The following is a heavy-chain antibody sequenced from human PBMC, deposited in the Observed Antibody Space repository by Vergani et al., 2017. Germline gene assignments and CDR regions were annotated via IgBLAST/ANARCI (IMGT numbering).Heavy chain of an antibody. Sequence: EVQLVESGGGLVQPGGSLRLSCAASGFTFSSYWMHWVRQAPGKRLVWVSRINSDGSSTSYADSVKGRFTISRDNAKNTLYLQMNSLRAEDTAVYYCARVAHYDCWSGYPYTTDYYYDYYMDVWGKGTTVTVSS. D-gene: IGHD3-3*01. CDR1: GFTFSSYW. CDR3: ARVAHYDCWSGYPYTTDYYYDYYMDV. J-gene: IGHJ6*03. V-gene: IGHV3-74*01. CDR2: INSDGSST.